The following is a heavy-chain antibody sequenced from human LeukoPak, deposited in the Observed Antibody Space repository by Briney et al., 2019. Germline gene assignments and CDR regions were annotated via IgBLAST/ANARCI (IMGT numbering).Heavy chain of an antibody. D-gene: IGHD1-1*01. Sequence: PSETLSLTCTVSGGSITGYYWSWIRQPPGKGLEWIGYIYYSGSTYYNPSLKSRVTISVDRSKNQFSLKLSSVTAADTAVYYCARVGSDWNDVRYNWFDPWGQGTLVTVSS. CDR3: ARVGSDWNDVRYNWFDP. J-gene: IGHJ5*02. CDR1: GGSITGYY. CDR2: IYYSGST. V-gene: IGHV4-59*12.